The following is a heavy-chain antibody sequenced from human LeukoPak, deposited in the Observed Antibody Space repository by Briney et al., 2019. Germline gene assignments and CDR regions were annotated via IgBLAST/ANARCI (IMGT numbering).Heavy chain of an antibody. Sequence: ASVKVSCKASGYTFTSYGISWVRQAPGQGLEWMGWISAYNGNTNYAQKLQGRVTMTTDTSTSTAYMELRSLRSDDTAVYYCARGFPPRRYYDSNGYYSYYFDCWGQGTLVTVSS. V-gene: IGHV1-18*01. CDR2: ISAYNGNT. CDR1: GYTFTSYG. J-gene: IGHJ4*02. D-gene: IGHD3-22*01. CDR3: ARGFPPRRYYDSNGYYSYYFDC.